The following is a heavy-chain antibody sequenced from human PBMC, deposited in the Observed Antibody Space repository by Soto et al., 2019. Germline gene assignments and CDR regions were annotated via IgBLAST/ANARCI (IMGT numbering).Heavy chain of an antibody. D-gene: IGHD1-1*01. Sequence: QVQLQQWGAGLLKPSETLSLTCAVYGGSFSGYYWSWIHQPPGKGLEWIGEINHSGSTNYNPSLKSRVTISVDTSKNQFSLKLSSVTAADTAVYYCARAGNHYYYYYMDVWGKGTTVTVSS. J-gene: IGHJ6*03. CDR2: INHSGST. CDR1: GGSFSGYY. V-gene: IGHV4-34*01. CDR3: ARAGNHYYYYYMDV.